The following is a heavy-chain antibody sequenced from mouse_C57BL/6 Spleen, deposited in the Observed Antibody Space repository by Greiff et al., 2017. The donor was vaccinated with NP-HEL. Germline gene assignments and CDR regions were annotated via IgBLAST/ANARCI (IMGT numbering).Heavy chain of an antibody. D-gene: IGHD1-1*01. CDR2: IYPRDGSN. CDR3: ARSGSSYWYFDV. V-gene: IGHV1-85*01. J-gene: IGHJ1*03. CDR1: GYTFTSYD. Sequence: VQLQQSGPELVKPGASVKLSCKASGYTFTSYDINWVKQRPGQGLEWIGWIYPRDGSNKYNEKFKGKATLTVDTSSSTAYMELHSLTSEDSAVYFCARSGSSYWYFDVWGTGTTVTVSS.